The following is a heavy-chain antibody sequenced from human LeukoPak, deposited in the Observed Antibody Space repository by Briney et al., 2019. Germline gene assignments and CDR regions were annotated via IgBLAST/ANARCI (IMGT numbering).Heavy chain of an antibody. CDR3: ARDSSSWYSLPGPRMDV. J-gene: IGHJ6*04. CDR1: GGSISSSNW. CDR2: IYHSGST. V-gene: IGHV4-4*02. Sequence: PSETLSLTCAVSGGSISSSNWWSWVRPPPGKGLEWIGEIYHSGSTNYNPSLKSRVTISVDKSKNQFSLKLSSVTAADTAVYYCARDSSSWYSLPGPRMDVWGKGTTVTVSS. D-gene: IGHD6-13*01.